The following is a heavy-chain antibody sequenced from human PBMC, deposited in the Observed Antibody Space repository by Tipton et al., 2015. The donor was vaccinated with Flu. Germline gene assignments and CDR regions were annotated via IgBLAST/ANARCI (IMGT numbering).Heavy chain of an antibody. CDR3: ARDRGFGAYTFDY. J-gene: IGHJ4*02. V-gene: IGHV1-46*01. Sequence: QSGAEVKKPGASVRISCTASGYTFTNYNMHWVRQASGQGPEWMGIIYPSGGGTTYAQRFQGRVTLTRDKSTSTVYMELSSLGSEDTAFYYCARDRGFGAYTFDYWGQRTLVTVAS. CDR2: IYPSGGGT. CDR1: GYTFTNYN. D-gene: IGHD3-10*01.